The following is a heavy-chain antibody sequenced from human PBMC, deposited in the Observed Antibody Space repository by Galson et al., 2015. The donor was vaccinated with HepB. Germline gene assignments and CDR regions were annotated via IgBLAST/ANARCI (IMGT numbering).Heavy chain of an antibody. J-gene: IGHJ4*02. CDR2: IWYDGSNK. Sequence: SSYGMHWVRQAPGKGLEWVAVIWYDGSNKYYADSVKGRFTISRDNSKNTLYLQMNSLRAEDTAVYYCARDARRRYYGSGSYYPDYWGQGTLVTVSS. CDR1: SSYG. V-gene: IGHV3-33*01. D-gene: IGHD3-10*01. CDR3: ARDARRRYYGSGSYYPDY.